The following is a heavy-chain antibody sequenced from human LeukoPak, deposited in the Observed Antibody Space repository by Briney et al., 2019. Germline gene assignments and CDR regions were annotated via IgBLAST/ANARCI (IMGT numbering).Heavy chain of an antibody. Sequence: GGSLRLSCAASGFPFSTYWIHWVRQVPGKGLVWVARIKDGGTTTDYADSVKGRFNISRDDAKNTLYLHMNSLRVEDTAVYYCTTIRPGYWGQGTLVTVSP. J-gene: IGHJ4*02. CDR3: TTIRPGY. D-gene: IGHD1-26*01. CDR2: IKDGGTTT. CDR1: GFPFSTYW. V-gene: IGHV3-74*01.